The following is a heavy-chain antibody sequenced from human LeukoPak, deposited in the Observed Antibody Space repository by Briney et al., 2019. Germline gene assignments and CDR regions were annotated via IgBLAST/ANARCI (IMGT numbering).Heavy chain of an antibody. CDR1: GFTFSDYY. CDR2: ISSSGSTI. Sequence: GGSLRLSCAASGFTFSDYYMSWIRQAPGKGLERVSYISSSGSTIYYADSVKGRFTISRDNAKNSLYLQMNSLRAEDTAVYYCARHTVTTGGPGLSRVYFYYWGQGTLVTVSS. CDR3: ARHTVTTGGPGLSRVYFYY. D-gene: IGHD4-11*01. V-gene: IGHV3-11*04. J-gene: IGHJ4*02.